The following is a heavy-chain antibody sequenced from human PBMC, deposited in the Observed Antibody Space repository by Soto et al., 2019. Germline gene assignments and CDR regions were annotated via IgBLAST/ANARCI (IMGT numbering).Heavy chain of an antibody. CDR2: SDYSDSYT. CDR3: TRCGYSDGIAYNWFDP. V-gene: IGHV5-10-1*01. CDR1: CTCSTIYW. J-gene: IGHJ5*02. D-gene: IGHD5-18*01. Sequence: SLTISYACSCTCSTIYWISWVRPMPGKGEEWVWRSDYSDSYTNSSPSYQGHVTISAANSITTAYLQRSRLKDADTAMYYCTRCGYSDGIAYNWFDPPGQGTRVTVSA.